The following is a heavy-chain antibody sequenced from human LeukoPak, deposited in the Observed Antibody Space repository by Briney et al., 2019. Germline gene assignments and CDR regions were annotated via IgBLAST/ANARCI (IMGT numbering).Heavy chain of an antibody. D-gene: IGHD3-22*01. Sequence: SVKVSCKASGGTFSSYAISWVRQAPGQGLEWMGRIIPILGITNYAQKFQGRVTITADKSTSTAYMELSSLRSEGTAVYYCARARSPSSGYLLRDHNWFDPWGQGTLVTVSS. CDR2: IIPILGIT. V-gene: IGHV1-69*04. CDR1: GGTFSSYA. J-gene: IGHJ5*02. CDR3: ARARSPSSGYLLRDHNWFDP.